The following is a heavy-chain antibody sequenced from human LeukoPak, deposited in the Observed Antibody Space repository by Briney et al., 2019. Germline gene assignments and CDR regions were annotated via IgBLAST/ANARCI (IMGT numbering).Heavy chain of an antibody. Sequence: PSETLSLTCTVSGGSINNYYWSWIRQPAGKGLEWIGRINASGRTNYNSALKSRVTMSVDTSKNQFSLKVKPVTAADTAVYYCAREYGDFDYWGQGTLVTVSS. CDR2: INASGRT. CDR3: AREYGDFDY. CDR1: GGSINNYY. D-gene: IGHD4-17*01. V-gene: IGHV4-4*07. J-gene: IGHJ4*02.